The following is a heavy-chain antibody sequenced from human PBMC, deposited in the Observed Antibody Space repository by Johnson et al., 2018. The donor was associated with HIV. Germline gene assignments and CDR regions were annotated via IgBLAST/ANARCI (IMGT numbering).Heavy chain of an antibody. CDR1: VFTFRSYA. CDR2: ISYVGSDN. V-gene: IGHV3-30*04. Sequence: VQLVESGGGVVQPGRSLRLSCAFSVFTFRSYAILWFRQALGNGLEWVAVISYVGSDNYYADSVTGRFTISRDISKNTLYLQMKCLRAEDTALYDWASHRRIAADDAFDSWGQGTMVTVSS. J-gene: IGHJ3*02. CDR3: ASHRRIAADDAFDS. D-gene: IGHD6-13*01.